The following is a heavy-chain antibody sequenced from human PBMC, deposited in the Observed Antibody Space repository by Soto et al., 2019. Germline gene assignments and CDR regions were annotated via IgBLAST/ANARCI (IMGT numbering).Heavy chain of an antibody. V-gene: IGHV4-59*01. CDR3: AVSRGTYARVDY. CDR1: GGSISSYY. J-gene: IGHJ4*02. CDR2: IYYSGGS. D-gene: IGHD1-26*01. Sequence: SETLSLTCTVSGGSISSYYWSWIRQPPGKGLEWIGYIYYSGGSNYNPSLKSRVTLSLDASKKQLSLNLSSVTAADRAVYYCAVSRGTYARVDYWGQGPLIAFSS.